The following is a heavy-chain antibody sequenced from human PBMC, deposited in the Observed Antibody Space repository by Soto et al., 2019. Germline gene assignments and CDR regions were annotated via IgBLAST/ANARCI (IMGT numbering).Heavy chain of an antibody. CDR2: INSDGSGT. Sequence: EVQLVESGVGLVQPGGSLRLSCAASGVTFSSYWMHWVRQAPGKGLVWVSRINSDGSGTSYADSVKGRFTISRDNAKNKLYMQMNSLRAEDTAVYYCARKAMVRVGAFDIWGQGTMVTVSS. CDR3: ARKAMVRVGAFDI. J-gene: IGHJ3*02. V-gene: IGHV3-74*01. CDR1: GVTFSSYW. D-gene: IGHD5-18*01.